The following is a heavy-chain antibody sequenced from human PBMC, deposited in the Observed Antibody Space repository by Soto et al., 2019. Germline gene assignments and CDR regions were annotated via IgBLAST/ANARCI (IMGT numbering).Heavy chain of an antibody. Sequence: SETLSLTCAVYGGSFSGYYWSWIRQPPGKGLEWIGEINHSGGTNYNPSLKSRVTISVDTSKNQFSLKLSSVTAADTAVYYCASGVAARPTLNRAFDYWGQGTLVTVSS. V-gene: IGHV4-34*01. CDR1: GGSFSGYY. CDR2: INHSGGT. CDR3: ASGVAARPTLNRAFDY. J-gene: IGHJ4*02. D-gene: IGHD6-6*01.